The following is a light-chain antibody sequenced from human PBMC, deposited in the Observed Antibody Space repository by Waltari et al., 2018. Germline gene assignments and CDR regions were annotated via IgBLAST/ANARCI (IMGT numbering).Light chain of an antibody. CDR1: SSDVGAYDY. Sequence: QSALTQPPSASGSPGQSVTISCTGTSSDVGAYDYVSWYQHHPGKAPKLLISEVSKRASGVPDRFSGSRSGNTASLTVAGLQAEDEADYYCSSYAGSNNLVFGGGTKLTVL. V-gene: IGLV2-8*01. CDR2: EVS. J-gene: IGLJ2*01. CDR3: SSYAGSNNLV.